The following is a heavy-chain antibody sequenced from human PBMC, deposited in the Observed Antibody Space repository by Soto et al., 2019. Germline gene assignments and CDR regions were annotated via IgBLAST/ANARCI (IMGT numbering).Heavy chain of an antibody. CDR2: ISYDGSNK. D-gene: IGHD5-18*01. CDR1: GFTFSSYG. Sequence: QVQLVESGGGVVQPGRSLRLSCAASGFTFSSYGMHWVRQAPGKGLGWVAVISYDGSNKYYADSVKGRFTISRDNSKNTLYLQMNSLRAEDTAVYYCAKAVDTAHWGQGTMVTVSS. J-gene: IGHJ3*01. V-gene: IGHV3-30*18. CDR3: AKAVDTAH.